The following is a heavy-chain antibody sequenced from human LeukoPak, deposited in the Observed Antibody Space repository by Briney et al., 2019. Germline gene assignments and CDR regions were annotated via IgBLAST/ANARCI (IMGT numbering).Heavy chain of an antibody. CDR2: ISGSGGST. Sequence: GGSLRLSCVGSGFSFSNSLMSWVRQAPGKGLEWVSAISGSGGSTYYADSVKGRFTISRDNSKNTLYLQMNSLRAEDTAVYYCAKDGYSSGTYYFDYWGQGTLVTVSS. D-gene: IGHD6-19*01. J-gene: IGHJ4*02. V-gene: IGHV3-23*01. CDR1: GFSFSNSL. CDR3: AKDGYSSGTYYFDY.